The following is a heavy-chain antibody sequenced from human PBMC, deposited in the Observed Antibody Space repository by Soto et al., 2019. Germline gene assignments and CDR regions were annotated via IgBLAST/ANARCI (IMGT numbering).Heavy chain of an antibody. Sequence: QVQLVESGGGLVKPGGSLRLSCAVSGFTFSDYFMLWVRQAPGKGLEWVSYISSFGTTIYYADSVKGRFTVSRDNAKNPLFLQVNRLRAEDTAVYYCARVVYGDSGQYNWFDPWGQGTLVTVSS. CDR1: GFTFSDYF. CDR3: ARVVYGDSGQYNWFDP. J-gene: IGHJ5*02. D-gene: IGHD4-17*01. CDR2: ISSFGTTI. V-gene: IGHV3-11*01.